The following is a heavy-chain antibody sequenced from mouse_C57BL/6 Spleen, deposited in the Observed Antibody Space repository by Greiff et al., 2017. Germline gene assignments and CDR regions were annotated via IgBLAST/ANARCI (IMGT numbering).Heavy chain of an antibody. J-gene: IGHJ4*01. V-gene: IGHV5-4*03. CDR1: GFTFSSYA. Sequence: EVKVVESGGGLVKPGGSLKLSCAASGFTFSSYAMSWVRQTPEKRLEWVATISDGGSYTYYPDNVKGRFTISRDNAKNNLYLQISHLKSEDTAMYYCEIGGAYYSNYDYAMDYWGQGTSVTVSS. CDR3: EIGGAYYSNYDYAMDY. CDR2: ISDGGSYT. D-gene: IGHD2-5*01.